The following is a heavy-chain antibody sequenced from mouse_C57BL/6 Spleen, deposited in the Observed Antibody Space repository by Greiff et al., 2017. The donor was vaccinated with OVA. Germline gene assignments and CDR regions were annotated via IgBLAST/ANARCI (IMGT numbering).Heavy chain of an antibody. V-gene: IGHV1-53*01. CDR3: ARGEVHYFDY. Sequence: QVHVKQPGTELVKPGASVKLSCKASGYTFTSYWMHWVKQRPGQGLEWIGNINPSNGGTNYNEKFKSKATLTVDKSSSTAYMELSSLTSEDSAVYYCARGEVHYFDYWGQGTTLTVSS. J-gene: IGHJ2*01. CDR1: GYTFTSYW. CDR2: INPSNGGT.